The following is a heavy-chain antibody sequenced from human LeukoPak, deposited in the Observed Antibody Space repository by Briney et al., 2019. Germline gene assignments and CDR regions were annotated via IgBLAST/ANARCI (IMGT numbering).Heavy chain of an antibody. CDR3: ASGYDGGRFNLSTPGV. CDR1: GASVSTRY. V-gene: IGHV4-59*02. D-gene: IGHD3-22*01. Sequence: SETLSLTCTVSGASVSTRYWSWIRQSPRKGLEWIGYIHYSGGTNYNPSLKSRVSISLDTSKNQFSLKMTSVTAADTALYYCASGYDGGRFNLSTPGVWGHGTLVTVSA. CDR2: IHYSGGT. J-gene: IGHJ2*01.